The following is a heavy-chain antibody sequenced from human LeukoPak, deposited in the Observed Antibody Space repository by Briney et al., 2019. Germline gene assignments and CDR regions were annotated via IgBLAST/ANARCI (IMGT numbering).Heavy chain of an antibody. CDR3: ARAPGAAID. J-gene: IGHJ4*02. Sequence: SETLSLTCTVSGGSISSGGYYWSWIRQPPGKGLEWIGYIYHSGSTYYNPSLKSRVSISVDTSKNQFSLKLNSVTAADTAVYYCARAPGAAIDWGQGTLVTVSS. CDR2: IYHSGST. V-gene: IGHV4-30-2*01. CDR1: GGSISSGGYY. D-gene: IGHD2-2*01.